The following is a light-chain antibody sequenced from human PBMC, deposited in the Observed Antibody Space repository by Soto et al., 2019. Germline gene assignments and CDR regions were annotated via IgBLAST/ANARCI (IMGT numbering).Light chain of an antibody. CDR3: QQYGFSLRT. CDR2: GAS. V-gene: IGKV3-20*01. J-gene: IGKJ1*01. CDR1: QSVRGNY. Sequence: EIVLTQSPVTLSLSPGERATLSCRASQSVRGNYLAWYQQKPGQAPRLLISGASSRASGIPDRFSGSGSGTDFTLTISRLEPEDFAVYYCQQYGFSLRTFGQGTKVDIK.